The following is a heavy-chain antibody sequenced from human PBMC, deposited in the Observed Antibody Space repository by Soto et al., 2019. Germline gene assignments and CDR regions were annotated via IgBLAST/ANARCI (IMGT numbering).Heavy chain of an antibody. CDR2: IYHSGTT. J-gene: IGHJ4*02. D-gene: IGHD3-22*01. Sequence: QLQLQESGSGLVKPSQTLSLTCAVSGGSISIGDYSWSWIRQPPGKGLEWIGYIYHSGTTYYNPSLKGRVTMSVDRSRTQFSLKLSSVTAAYTAVYFCAGVTPLPGDYYYFDFWGQGTLVTVSS. CDR3: AGVTPLPGDYYYFDF. V-gene: IGHV4-30-2*01. CDR1: GGSISIGDYS.